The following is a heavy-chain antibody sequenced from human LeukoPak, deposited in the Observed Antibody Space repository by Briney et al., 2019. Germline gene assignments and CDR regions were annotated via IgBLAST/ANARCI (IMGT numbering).Heavy chain of an antibody. CDR1: GFTFSRYS. CDR3: ARSGYCSGGSCYYAFDI. V-gene: IGHV3-21*01. Sequence: PGGSLRLSCAASGFTFSRYSMNWVRQAPGKGLEWVSSISSSSSYIYYADSVKGRFTISRDNAKNSLYLQMNSLRAEDTAVYYCARSGYCSGGSCYYAFDIWGQGTMVTVSS. D-gene: IGHD2-15*01. J-gene: IGHJ3*02. CDR2: ISSSSSYI.